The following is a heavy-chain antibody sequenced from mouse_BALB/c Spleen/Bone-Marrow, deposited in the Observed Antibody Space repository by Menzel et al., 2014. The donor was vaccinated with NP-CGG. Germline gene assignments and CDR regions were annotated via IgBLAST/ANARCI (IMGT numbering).Heavy chain of an antibody. CDR3: AKPLLPWWYFDV. Sequence: VKVVESGPGLVAPSQSLSITCTVSGFSLTSYGLSWVRQPPGKGLEWLGVIWGDGSTNYHSALISRLSIRKDNSKSQVFLKLNSLQTDDTATYYCAKPLLPWWYFDVWGAGTTVTVSS. CDR1: GFSLTSYG. V-gene: IGHV2-3*01. CDR2: IWGDGST. D-gene: IGHD1-1*01. J-gene: IGHJ1*01.